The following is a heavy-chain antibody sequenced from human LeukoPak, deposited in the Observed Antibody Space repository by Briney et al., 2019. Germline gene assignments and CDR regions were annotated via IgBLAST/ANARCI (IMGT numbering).Heavy chain of an antibody. CDR2: INPNSGGT. Sequence: GASVKVSCKASGYTFTGYYMHWVRQAPGQGLEWMGWINPNSGGTNYAQKFQGWVTMTRDTSISTAYMELSRLRSDDTAVYYCARACPSYSSSWYADWFDPWGQGTLVTVSS. CDR3: ARACPSYSSSWYADWFDP. J-gene: IGHJ5*02. D-gene: IGHD6-13*01. CDR1: GYTFTGYY. V-gene: IGHV1-2*04.